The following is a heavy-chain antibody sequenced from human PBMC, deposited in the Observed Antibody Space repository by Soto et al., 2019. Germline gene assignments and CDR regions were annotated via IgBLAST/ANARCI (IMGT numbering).Heavy chain of an antibody. Sequence: ASVKVSCKASGYTFINYGISWVRQAPGQGLEWMGWISADNGNTNYVQKFQGRVTMTTDTSTTTAYMELGSLTSDDTAVYYCGEDRSVAPFFFAYRGQGTLVTVSS. J-gene: IGHJ4*02. CDR2: ISADNGNT. D-gene: IGHD3-3*02. CDR3: GEDRSVAPFFFAY. CDR1: GYTFINYG. V-gene: IGHV1-18*01.